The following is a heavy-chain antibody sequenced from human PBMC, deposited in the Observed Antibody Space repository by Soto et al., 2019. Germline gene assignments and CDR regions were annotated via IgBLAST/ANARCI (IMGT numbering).Heavy chain of an antibody. CDR3: ARVGPYYDIPLRGSFDY. V-gene: IGHV1-46*01. CDR2: INPSGGST. Sequence: ASVKVSCKASGYTFTSYYMHWVRQAPGQGLEWMGIINPSGGSTSYAQKFQVRVTMTRDTSTSTVYMELSSLRSEDTAVYYCARVGPYYDIPLRGSFDYWGQGTLVTVSS. J-gene: IGHJ4*02. D-gene: IGHD3-9*01. CDR1: GYTFTSYY.